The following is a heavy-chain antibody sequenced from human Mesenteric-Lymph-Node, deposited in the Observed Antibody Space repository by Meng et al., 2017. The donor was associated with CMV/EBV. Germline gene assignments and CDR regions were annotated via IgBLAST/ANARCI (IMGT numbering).Heavy chain of an antibody. V-gene: IGHV3-21*01. CDR2: ISSSGSYI. CDR3: ARDRALIN. Sequence: GESLKISCAASGFTFSSYNMNWVRQAPGKGLEWVSSISSSGSYIYYADSVKGRFTISRENAKNSLYLQMNSLRAGDTAVYYCARDRALINWGQGTLVTVSS. D-gene: IGHD3-16*01. CDR1: GFTFSSYN. J-gene: IGHJ4*02.